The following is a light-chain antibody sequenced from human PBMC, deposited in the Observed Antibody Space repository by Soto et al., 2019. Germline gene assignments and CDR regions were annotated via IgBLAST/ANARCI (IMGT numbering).Light chain of an antibody. Sequence: EIVMTQSPATLSVSPGERATLSCRASQSVSSNLAWYQQKPGQAPRLLIYGASTRATGIPARFSGSGSGTDFTLTIIRLQSEDFALYYCQHYNNWPLTFGGGTKVEIK. V-gene: IGKV3-15*01. CDR3: QHYNNWPLT. CDR1: QSVSSN. J-gene: IGKJ4*01. CDR2: GAS.